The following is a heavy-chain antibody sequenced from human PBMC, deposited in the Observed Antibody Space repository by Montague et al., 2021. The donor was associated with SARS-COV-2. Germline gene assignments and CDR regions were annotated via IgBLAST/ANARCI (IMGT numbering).Heavy chain of an antibody. V-gene: IGHV3-21*01. CDR2: ISSSSSYI. CDR1: GFTFSSYS. D-gene: IGHD3-10*01. Sequence: SLSLSFSASGFTFSSYSMNWARQAPGKGLEWVSSISSSSSYIYYVDSVKGRFTISRDNAKNSLYLQMNSLRAEDTAVYYCARGIRITMVRGVTIDYWGQGTLVTVSS. CDR3: ARGIRITMVRGVTIDY. J-gene: IGHJ4*02.